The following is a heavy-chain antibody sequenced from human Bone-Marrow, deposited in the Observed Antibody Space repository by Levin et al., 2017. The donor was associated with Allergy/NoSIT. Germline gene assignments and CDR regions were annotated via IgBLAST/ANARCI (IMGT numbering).Heavy chain of an antibody. V-gene: IGHV1-2*06. D-gene: IGHD6-13*01. CDR3: ARIGSSHNFDS. CDR1: GYTFTVYY. J-gene: IGHJ4*02. Sequence: ASVKVSCKPSGYTFTVYYMHWVRQAPGQGLEWMGRINPSTGVTDYVQKFQGRVTMTRDTSISTAYMELSSLRSDDTAVYYCARIGSSHNFDSWGQGTLVTVSS. CDR2: INPSTGVT.